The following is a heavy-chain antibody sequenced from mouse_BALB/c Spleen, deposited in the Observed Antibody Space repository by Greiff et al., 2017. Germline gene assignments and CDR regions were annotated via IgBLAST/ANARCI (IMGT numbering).Heavy chain of an antibody. CDR1: GYAFSSYW. J-gene: IGHJ3*01. CDR3: ARGDWVAY. V-gene: IGHV1-80*01. CDR2: IYPGDGDT. Sequence: QVQLQQSGAELVRPGSSVKISCKASGYAFSSYWMNWVKQRPGQGLEWIGQIYPGDGDTNYNGKFKGKATLTANKSSSTAYMQLSSLTSEDSAVYFCARGDWVAYWGQGTLVTVSA.